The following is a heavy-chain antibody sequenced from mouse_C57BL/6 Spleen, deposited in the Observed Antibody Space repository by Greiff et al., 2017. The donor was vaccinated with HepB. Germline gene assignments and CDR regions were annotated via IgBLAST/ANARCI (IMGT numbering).Heavy chain of an antibody. CDR1: GYAFSSSW. V-gene: IGHV1-82*01. CDR2: IYPGDGDT. Sequence: VQLQESGPELVKPGASVKISCKASGYAFSSSWMNWVKQRPGKGLEWIGRIYPGDGDTNYNGKFKGKATLTADKSSSTAYMQLSSLTSEDSAVYFCARPWGLGAMDYWGQGTSVTVSS. J-gene: IGHJ4*01. D-gene: IGHD3-1*01. CDR3: ARPWGLGAMDY.